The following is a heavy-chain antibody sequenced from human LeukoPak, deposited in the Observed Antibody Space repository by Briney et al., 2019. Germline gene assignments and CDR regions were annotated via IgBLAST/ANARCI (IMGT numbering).Heavy chain of an antibody. CDR2: IGTAGDT. D-gene: IGHD2/OR15-2a*01. CDR3: ARAGISPPHYFFDY. Sequence: PGGSLRLSCAASGFTFSSYDMHWVRQATGKGLEWVSAIGTAGDTYYPGSVKGRFTISRENAKNSLYLQMNSLRAGDTAVYYCARAGISPPHYFFDYWGQGTLVTVSS. J-gene: IGHJ4*01. CDR1: GFTFSSYD. V-gene: IGHV3-13*01.